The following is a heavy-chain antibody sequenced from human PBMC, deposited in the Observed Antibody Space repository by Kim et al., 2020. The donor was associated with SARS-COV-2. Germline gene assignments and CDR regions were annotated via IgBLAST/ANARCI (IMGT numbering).Heavy chain of an antibody. CDR2: ISNDGSDQ. CDR1: RLSFSNYA. Sequence: GGSLRLSCAASRLSFSNYAMHWVRQAPGKGLEWVARISNDGSDQYYADSVKGRFTVSRDNSRNALYLQMNSLRVDDTAIYFCVREVVVSLDSWGQGTQVTVSS. CDR3: VREVVVSLDS. J-gene: IGHJ4*02. V-gene: IGHV3-30*04. D-gene: IGHD2-15*01.